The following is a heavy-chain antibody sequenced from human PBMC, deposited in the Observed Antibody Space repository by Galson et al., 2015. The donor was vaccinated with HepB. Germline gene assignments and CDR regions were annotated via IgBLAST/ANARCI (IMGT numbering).Heavy chain of an antibody. V-gene: IGHV3-23*01. J-gene: IGHJ6*03. D-gene: IGHD3-22*01. Sequence: SLRLSCAASQFTFSSYAMSWVRQAPGKGLEWVSAISGSGGSTYYADSVKGRFTISRDNSKNTLYLQMHSLRAEDTAVYYCATGVYYNSRGYYRHYYYYMDVWGKGTTVTVSS. CDR3: ATGVYYNSRGYYRHYYYYMDV. CDR2: ISGSGGST. CDR1: QFTFSSYA.